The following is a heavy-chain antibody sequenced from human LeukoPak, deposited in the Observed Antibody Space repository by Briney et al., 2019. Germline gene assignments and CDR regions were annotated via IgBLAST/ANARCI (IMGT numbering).Heavy chain of an antibody. CDR3: ARGDLHNDAFDI. CDR2: IYYSGIS. V-gene: IGHV4-59*01. Sequence: SETLSLTCTVSGGSLSRYYWSWIRQPPGKGLEWIGYIYYSGISNYNPSLKSRVTLSVDTSQNQFSLTLTSVTAADTAVYYCARGDLHNDAFDIWGQGTMVTVSS. D-gene: IGHD2-21*01. CDR1: GGSLSRYY. J-gene: IGHJ3*02.